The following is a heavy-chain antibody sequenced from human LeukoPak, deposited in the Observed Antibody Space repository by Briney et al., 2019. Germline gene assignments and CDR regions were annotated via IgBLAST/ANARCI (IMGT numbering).Heavy chain of an antibody. V-gene: IGHV4-4*07. CDR2: IYSSGII. D-gene: IGHD5-24*01. CDR3: ARDLEDGYNYFNPKPRSYYMDV. Sequence: SETLSLTCTVSGGSISSYYWSWIRQLAGKAPEWIGRIYSSGIINYNPSLKSRVTMSLDNSKNQLSLKLSSVTAADTALYYCARDLEDGYNYFNPKPRSYYMDVWGKGTTVTVSS. J-gene: IGHJ6*03. CDR1: GGSISSYY.